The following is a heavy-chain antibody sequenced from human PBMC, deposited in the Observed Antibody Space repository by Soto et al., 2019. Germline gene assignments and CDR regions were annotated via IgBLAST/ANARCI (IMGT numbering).Heavy chain of an antibody. CDR3: ALREAYCSGGSCPFDY. V-gene: IGHV1-8*01. CDR1: GYTFTVYD. CDR2: MNPNSGNT. J-gene: IGHJ4*02. Sequence: ASVKGSCKASGYTFTVYDSNWVRQATGQGLEWMGWMNPNSGNTGYAQKFQGRVTMTRNTSISTAYMELSSLRSEDTAVYYCALREAYCSGGSCPFDYWGQGTLVTVSS. D-gene: IGHD2-15*01.